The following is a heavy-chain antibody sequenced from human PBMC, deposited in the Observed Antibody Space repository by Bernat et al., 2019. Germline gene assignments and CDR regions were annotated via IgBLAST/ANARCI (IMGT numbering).Heavy chain of an antibody. CDR2: IYYSGST. CDR1: GGSISSSSYY. D-gene: IGHD6-13*01. CDR3: ARQRSSSWYSPFEY. Sequence: QLQLQESGPGLVKPSETLSLTCTVSGGSISSSSYYWGWFRQPPGKGLEWIGSIYYSGSTYYNASLKSRVTISVDTSKNQFSLKLSSVTAADTAVYYCARQRSSSWYSPFEYWGQGTLVTVSS. J-gene: IGHJ4*02. V-gene: IGHV4-39*01.